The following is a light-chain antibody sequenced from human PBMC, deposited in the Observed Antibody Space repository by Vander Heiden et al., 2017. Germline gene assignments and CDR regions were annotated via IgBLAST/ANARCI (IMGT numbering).Light chain of an antibody. CDR1: SSNIGAGYD. J-gene: IGLJ3*02. CDR3: QSYDSSLSAWV. CDR2: GNK. Sequence: QSVLTQPHSVSGTPGQRITFSCTGSSSNIGAGYDVHWYQQLPGTAPKLLIYGNKNRPSGVPDRFSGSKSGTSASLAITGLQAEDVADYYCQSYDSSLSAWVFGGGTRLIVV. V-gene: IGLV1-40*01.